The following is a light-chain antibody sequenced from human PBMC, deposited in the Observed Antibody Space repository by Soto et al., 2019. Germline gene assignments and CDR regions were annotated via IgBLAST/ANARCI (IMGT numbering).Light chain of an antibody. J-gene: IGLJ2*01. CDR1: SSDVGSYNL. CDR2: EGS. Sequence: QSALTRPASVSGSPGQSITISCTGTSSDVGSYNLVSWYQQHPGKAPKLMIYEGSKRPSGVSNRFSGSKSGNTASLTISRLQAEDEADYYCCSYAGSSTDVVFGGGTKLTVL. CDR3: CSYAGSSTDVV. V-gene: IGLV2-23*01.